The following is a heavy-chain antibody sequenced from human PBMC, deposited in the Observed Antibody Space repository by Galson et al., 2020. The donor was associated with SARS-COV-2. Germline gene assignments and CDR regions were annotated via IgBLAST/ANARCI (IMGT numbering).Heavy chain of an antibody. Sequence: ESLKISCTGSGYSFTSYRIGWVRQRPQKGLEWGGVIYPGHSDTRYSPSFQGQVTISADKSISTAYLQWSSLQASDTAMYYCASVLHDDSSGFDAFDIWGQGTMVTVSS. J-gene: IGHJ3*02. CDR1: GYSFTSYR. CDR3: ASVLHDDSSGFDAFDI. CDR2: IYPGHSDT. D-gene: IGHD3-22*01. V-gene: IGHV5-51*01.